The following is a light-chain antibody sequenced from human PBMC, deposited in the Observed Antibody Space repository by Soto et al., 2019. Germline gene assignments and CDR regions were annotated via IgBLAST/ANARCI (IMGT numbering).Light chain of an antibody. Sequence: QSALTQPASVSGSPGQSITISCTGTSSDVGGYNYVSWYQQHPGKAPKLMIYEVSNRPSGVSNRFSGSKSGNKASLTISGLQAEDEADYYCSSYTSSSTLNWVFGGGTKLTVL. J-gene: IGLJ3*02. CDR3: SSYTSSSTLNWV. CDR1: SSDVGGYNY. CDR2: EVS. V-gene: IGLV2-14*01.